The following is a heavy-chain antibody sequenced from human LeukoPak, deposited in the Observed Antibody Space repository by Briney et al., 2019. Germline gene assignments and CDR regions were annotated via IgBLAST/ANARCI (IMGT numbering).Heavy chain of an antibody. D-gene: IGHD5-24*01. CDR3: ARREVEMVYYYYYYMDV. Sequence: SETLSLTCTVSGYSISSGYYWGWIRQPPGKGLEWIGEINHRGSTNYNPSLKSRVTISVDTSKNQFSLKLSSVTAADTAVYYCARREVEMVYYYYYYMDVWGKGTTVTVSS. J-gene: IGHJ6*03. CDR2: INHRGST. CDR1: GYSISSGYY. V-gene: IGHV4-38-2*02.